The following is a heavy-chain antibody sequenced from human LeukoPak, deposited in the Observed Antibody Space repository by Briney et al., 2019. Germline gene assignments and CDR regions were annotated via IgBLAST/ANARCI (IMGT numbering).Heavy chain of an antibody. CDR2: INHSGST. CDR3: ARGYIVVVPAGPYYYYYMDV. Sequence: SETLSLTCAVYGGSFSGYYWSWIRQPPGKGLEWIGEINHSGSTNYNPSLKSRVTISVDTSKSQFSLKLSSVTAADTAVYYCARGYIVVVPAGPYYYYYMDVWGKGTTVTVSS. J-gene: IGHJ6*03. CDR1: GGSFSGYY. V-gene: IGHV4-34*01. D-gene: IGHD2-2*01.